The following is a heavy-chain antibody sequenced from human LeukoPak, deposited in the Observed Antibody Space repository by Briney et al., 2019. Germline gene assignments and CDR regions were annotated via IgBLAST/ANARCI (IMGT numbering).Heavy chain of an antibody. Sequence: PSETLSLTCTVSGGSISSGGYYWSWIRQHPGKGLEWIVYIYYSGSTYYNPSLKSRVTISVDTSKNQFSLKLSSVTAADTAVYYCARLCYYDSRGYWYYFVYWGQGTLVTVSS. CDR2: IYYSGST. CDR3: ARLCYYDSRGYWYYFVY. J-gene: IGHJ4*02. D-gene: IGHD3-22*01. V-gene: IGHV4-31*03. CDR1: GGSISSGGYY.